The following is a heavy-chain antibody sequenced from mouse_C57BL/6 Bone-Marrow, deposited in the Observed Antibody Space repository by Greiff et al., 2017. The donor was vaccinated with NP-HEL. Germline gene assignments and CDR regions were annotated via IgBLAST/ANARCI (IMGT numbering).Heavy chain of an antibody. J-gene: IGHJ1*03. CDR1: YTFSRRVH. V-gene: IGHV1-87*01. CDR3: SEDSAVYYCARNYGSSPYWYFDV. D-gene: IGHD1-1*01. CDR2: GQGLEWIG. Sequence: QVHVKQSGPELARPWASVKISCQAFYTFSRRVHFAIRDTNYWMQWVKQRPGQGLEWIGAIYPGNGDTSYNQKFKGKATLTADKSSSTAYMQLSSLTSEDSAVYYCARNYGSSPYWYFDVWGTGTTVTVSS.